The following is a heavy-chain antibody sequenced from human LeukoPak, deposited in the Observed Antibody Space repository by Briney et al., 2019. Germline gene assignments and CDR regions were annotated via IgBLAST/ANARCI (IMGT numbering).Heavy chain of an antibody. Sequence: SETLSLTCAVPDDSFSSHYWTWIRQPPGKGLEWIGYISYIGSTNYNPSLKSRVTISIDTSKNEFSLKLTSVTAADTAVYYCARDLVTVTKGFDIWGQGTMVTVSS. J-gene: IGHJ3*02. CDR1: DDSFSSHY. D-gene: IGHD4-17*01. CDR3: ARDLVTVTKGFDI. CDR2: ISYIGST. V-gene: IGHV4-59*11.